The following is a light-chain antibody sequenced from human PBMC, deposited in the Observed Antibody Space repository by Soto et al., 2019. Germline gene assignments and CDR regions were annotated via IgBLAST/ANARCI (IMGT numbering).Light chain of an antibody. Sequence: DIQMTQSPSSLSASVGDRVTITCRASQSISSYLNWYRQKPGKAPKLLIYAASSLQSGVPSRFSGSGSGTDFTLTISSLQPEDFATYYCQQYNSYPFTFGGGTKVDIK. CDR1: QSISSY. CDR2: AAS. J-gene: IGKJ4*01. V-gene: IGKV1-39*01. CDR3: QQYNSYPFT.